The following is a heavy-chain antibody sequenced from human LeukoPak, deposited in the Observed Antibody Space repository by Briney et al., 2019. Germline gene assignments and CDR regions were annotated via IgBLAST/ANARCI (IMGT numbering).Heavy chain of an antibody. J-gene: IGHJ4*02. Sequence: GGSLRLSCAASVFTFSNYAMTWVRQAPGKGLERVSTISYTGGSTYYAESVKGRFTISRDNSKNILSLQMNSLRAEDTAVYYCAKGGSGSYLYYFDLWGQGTLVTVSS. D-gene: IGHD3-10*01. V-gene: IGHV3-23*01. CDR2: ISYTGGST. CDR3: AKGGSGSYLYYFDL. CDR1: VFTFSNYA.